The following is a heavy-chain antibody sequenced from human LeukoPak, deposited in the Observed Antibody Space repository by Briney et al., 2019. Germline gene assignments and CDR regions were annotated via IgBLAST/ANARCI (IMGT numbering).Heavy chain of an antibody. CDR2: ISTSSSSSYI. J-gene: IGHJ4*02. CDR1: GFTFSDYY. D-gene: IGHD5-18*01. V-gene: IGHV3-11*06. Sequence: GGSLRLSCAASGFTFSDYYMSWIRQAPGKGLEWVSSISTSSSSSYIYYADSVTGRFTISRDNAKNSLYLQMNSLRAEDTAVYYCARRATTERGHSYGLDYWGQGTLVTVSS. CDR3: ARRATTERGHSYGLDY.